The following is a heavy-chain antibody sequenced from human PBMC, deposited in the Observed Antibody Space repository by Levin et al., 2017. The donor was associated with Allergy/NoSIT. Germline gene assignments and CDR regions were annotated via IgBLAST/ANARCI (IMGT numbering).Heavy chain of an antibody. Sequence: RSGGSLRLSCAASGFTFSAYSINWVRQAPGKGLEWVSCISGDSSYIYYADSVKGRFTISRDNAKNSLYLQMNSLRAEDTAMYYCARDVKDRESSQLDYWGQGTLVTVSS. V-gene: IGHV3-21*01. CDR3: ARDVKDRESSQLDY. CDR2: ISGDSSYI. J-gene: IGHJ4*02. CDR1: GFTFSAYS. D-gene: IGHD6-13*01.